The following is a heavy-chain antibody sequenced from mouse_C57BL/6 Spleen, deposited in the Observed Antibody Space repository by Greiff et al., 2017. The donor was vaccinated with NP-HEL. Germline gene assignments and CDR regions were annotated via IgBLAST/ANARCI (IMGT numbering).Heavy chain of an antibody. J-gene: IGHJ1*03. CDR2: IDPSDSYT. V-gene: IGHV1-69*01. D-gene: IGHD1-1*02. CDR3: ARYGLGYFDV. Sequence: VQLRQPGAELVMPGASVKLSCKASGYTFTSYWMHWVKQRPGQGLEWIGEIDPSDSYTNYNQKFKGKSTLTVDKSSSTAYMQLSSLTSEDSAVYYCARYGLGYFDVWGTGTTVTVSS. CDR1: GYTFTSYW.